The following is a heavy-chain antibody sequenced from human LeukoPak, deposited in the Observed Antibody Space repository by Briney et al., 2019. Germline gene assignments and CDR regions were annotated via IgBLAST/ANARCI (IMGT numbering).Heavy chain of an antibody. CDR2: IFHSGST. Sequence: PSETLSLTCTVSGGSISSYYWNWVRQPPGNGLEWIGYIFHSGSTKYGPSLNSRVTISLDTSKNQFSLSLNSVTAADTAVYYCARQPSGYYGDSGYYPYYFDYWGQGILVTVSS. J-gene: IGHJ4*02. CDR1: GGSISSYY. CDR3: ARQPSGYYGDSGYYPYYFDY. D-gene: IGHD3-3*01. V-gene: IGHV4-59*08.